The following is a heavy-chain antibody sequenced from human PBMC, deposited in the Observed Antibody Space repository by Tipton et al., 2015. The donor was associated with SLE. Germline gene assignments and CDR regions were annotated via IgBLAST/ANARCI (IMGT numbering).Heavy chain of an antibody. J-gene: IGHJ3*02. CDR1: GGSFSGYY. CDR3: AISPEAVAGDAAFDI. CDR2: INHSGST. Sequence: LRLSCAVYGGSFSGYYWSWIRQPPGKGLEWIGEINHSGSTNYNPSLKSRVTISVDTSKNLFSLKRSSVTAADTAVYYCAISPEAVAGDAAFDIWGQGTMVTVSS. D-gene: IGHD6-19*01. V-gene: IGHV4-34*01.